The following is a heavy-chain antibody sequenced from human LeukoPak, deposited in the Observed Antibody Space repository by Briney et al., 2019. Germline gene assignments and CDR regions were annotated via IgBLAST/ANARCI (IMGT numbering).Heavy chain of an antibody. J-gene: IGHJ4*02. CDR3: TTGVMITFGGVIVKTFDY. CDR1: GLTFSNAW. D-gene: IGHD3-16*02. V-gene: IGHV3-15*01. Sequence: GGSLRLSCVASGLTFSNAWMSWVRQAPGKGLEWVGRIKSKTDGGTTDYAAPVKGRFTFSRDDSKNTLYLQMNSLKTEDTAVYYCTTGVMITFGGVIVKTFDYWGQGTLVTVSS. CDR2: IKSKTDGGTT.